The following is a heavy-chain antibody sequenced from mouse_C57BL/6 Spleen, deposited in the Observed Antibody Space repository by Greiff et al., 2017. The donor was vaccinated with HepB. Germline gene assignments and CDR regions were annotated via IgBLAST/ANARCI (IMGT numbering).Heavy chain of an antibody. CDR2: LYPGSGSI. CDR3: ARHEAGTDYFDY. V-gene: IGHV1-62-2*01. CDR1: GYTFTEYT. Sequence: VTLVESGAALVKPGASVKLSCKASGYTFTEYTINWVKQRYGKGLEWIGWLYPGSGSIKYNEKFKDKATLTADKSSSTVYMELSRLTYEDSAVYFCARHEAGTDYFDYWGQGTTRTVSS. D-gene: IGHD3-3*01. J-gene: IGHJ2*01.